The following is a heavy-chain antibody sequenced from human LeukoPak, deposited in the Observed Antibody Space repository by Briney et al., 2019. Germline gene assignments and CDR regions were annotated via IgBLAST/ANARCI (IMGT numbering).Heavy chain of an antibody. CDR3: TTLYPTGFDI. V-gene: IGHV3-74*01. CDR2: INSDGSST. CDR1: GFTFSSYW. D-gene: IGHD1-14*01. Sequence: GGSLRLSCAASGFTFSSYWMHWVRQAPGKGLVWVSRINSDGSSTSYADSVKGRFTISRDNAKNTLYLQMNSLRAEDTAMYYCTTLYPTGFDIWGQGTMVTVSS. J-gene: IGHJ3*02.